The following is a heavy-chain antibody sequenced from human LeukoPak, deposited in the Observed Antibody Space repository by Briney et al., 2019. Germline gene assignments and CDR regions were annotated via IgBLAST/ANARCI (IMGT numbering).Heavy chain of an antibody. CDR3: TTDVTYYYDSSGEGY. Sequence: GGSLILSCAASGFTFSNAWMSWVRQAPGKGGEWVGRIKRKTDGGTTDYAAPVKGRFTISRDDSKNTLYLQMNSLKTEDTAVYYCTTDVTYYYDSSGEGYWGQGTLVTVSS. V-gene: IGHV3-15*01. CDR2: IKRKTDGGTT. D-gene: IGHD3-22*01. CDR1: GFTFSNAW. J-gene: IGHJ4*02.